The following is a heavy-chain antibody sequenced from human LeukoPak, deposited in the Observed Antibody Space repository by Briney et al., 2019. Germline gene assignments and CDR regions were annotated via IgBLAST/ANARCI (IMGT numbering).Heavy chain of an antibody. V-gene: IGHV3-21*01. J-gene: IGHJ6*03. CDR3: ARRYSGYEIFDYYYYMDV. CDR2: ISSTSSYI. D-gene: IGHD5-12*01. CDR1: GFIFNSHS. Sequence: GGSLRLSCAASGFIFNSHSMNWVRQAPGKGLEWVSSISSTSSYIYYADSVKSRFTISRDNAKNSLYLQMNSLRAEDTAVYYCARRYSGYEIFDYYYYMDVWGKGPRSPSP.